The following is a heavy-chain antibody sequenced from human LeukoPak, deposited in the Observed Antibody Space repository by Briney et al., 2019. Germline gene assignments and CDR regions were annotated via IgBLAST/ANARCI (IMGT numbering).Heavy chain of an antibody. CDR2: ISSSGSTI. J-gene: IGHJ6*03. D-gene: IGHD3-3*01. CDR1: GFTFSDYY. CDR3: ARGITIFGVADYYMDV. Sequence: GGSLRLSCAASGFTFSDYYMSWIRQAPGKGLEWVANISSSGSTIYYADSVKGRFTISRDNAKNSLYLQMNSLRAEDAAVYYCARGITIFGVADYYMDVWGKGTTVTVSS. V-gene: IGHV3-11*01.